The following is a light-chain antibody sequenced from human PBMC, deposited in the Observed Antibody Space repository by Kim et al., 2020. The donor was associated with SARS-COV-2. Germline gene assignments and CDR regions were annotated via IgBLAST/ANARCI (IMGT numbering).Light chain of an antibody. V-gene: IGKV1-27*01. J-gene: IGKJ1*01. CDR1: QGISNY. Sequence: ASVGDRVTITCRASQGISNYLAGYQQRPGKVPNLLIYAASTLQSGVPSRFTGSASGTDFTLTISSLQPEDVATYYCQKYNGAPWTFGQGTKVDIK. CDR3: QKYNGAPWT. CDR2: AAS.